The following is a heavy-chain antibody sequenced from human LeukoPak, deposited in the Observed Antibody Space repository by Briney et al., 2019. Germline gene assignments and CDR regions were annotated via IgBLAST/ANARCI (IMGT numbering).Heavy chain of an antibody. CDR2: VNRDGSET. V-gene: IGHV3-7*03. J-gene: IGHJ6*02. CDR1: GFALSSHW. CDR3: ARNNGMDV. Sequence: PGGSLRLPCAASGFALSSHWMTWVRQVPGRGPEWVANVNRDGSETYYLDSVKGRFTISKDNAKNSLYLQMNSLGAEDTALYHCARNNGMDVWGQGTTVIVSS.